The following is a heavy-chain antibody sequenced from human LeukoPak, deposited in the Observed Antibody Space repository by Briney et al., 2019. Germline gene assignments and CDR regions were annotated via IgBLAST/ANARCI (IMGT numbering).Heavy chain of an antibody. CDR1: GGSISGYH. J-gene: IGHJ5*02. CDR2: IDYTWNT. V-gene: IGHV4-59*08. Sequence: SETLSLTCTVSGGSISGYHWSWFRQPPGKGLEWIGYIDYTWNTNYSPSLKSRVTISVDTSKNQFSLKLSSVTAADTAVYYCARHSGYVANWFDPWGQGTLVTVSS. D-gene: IGHD5-12*01. CDR3: ARHSGYVANWFDP.